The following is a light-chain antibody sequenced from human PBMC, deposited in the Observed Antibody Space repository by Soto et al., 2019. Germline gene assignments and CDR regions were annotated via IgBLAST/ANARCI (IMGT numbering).Light chain of an antibody. J-gene: IGKJ5*01. CDR1: QIVNNNY. Sequence: IVLTQSPGTLSLSPGERATLSCRASQIVNNNYLAWYQQKPGQAPRLLIYGASNRATGIPDRFSGSGSGTDFTLTISSLQSEDFAVYYCQQYNNWPFITFGQGTRLEI. CDR3: QQYNNWPFIT. V-gene: IGKV3-20*01. CDR2: GAS.